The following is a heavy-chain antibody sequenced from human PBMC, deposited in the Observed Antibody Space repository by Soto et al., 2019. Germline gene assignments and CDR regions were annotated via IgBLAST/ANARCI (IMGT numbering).Heavy chain of an antibody. Sequence: PSETLSLTCAVSGGSISSGGYSWSWIRQPPGKGLEWIGYIYHSGSTYYNPSLKSRVTISVDRSKNQFSLKLSSVTAADTAVYYCARAEYYYDSSGSWFDPWGQGTLVTVSS. J-gene: IGHJ5*02. D-gene: IGHD3-22*01. CDR1: GGSISSGGYS. CDR2: IYHSGST. V-gene: IGHV4-30-2*01. CDR3: ARAEYYYDSSGSWFDP.